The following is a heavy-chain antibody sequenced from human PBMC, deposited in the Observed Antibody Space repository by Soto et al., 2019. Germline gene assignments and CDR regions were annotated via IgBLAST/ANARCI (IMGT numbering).Heavy chain of an antibody. CDR3: ARDPPRHCSGGSCYGDY. CDR1: GYTFTSYG. J-gene: IGHJ4*02. Sequence: ASVKVSCKASGYTFTSYGISWVRQAPGQGLEWMGWISAYNGNTNYAQKLQGRVTMTTDTSTSTAYMELRSLRSDDTAVYYCARDPPRHCSGGSCYGDYWGQGTLVTVSS. CDR2: ISAYNGNT. V-gene: IGHV1-18*01. D-gene: IGHD2-15*01.